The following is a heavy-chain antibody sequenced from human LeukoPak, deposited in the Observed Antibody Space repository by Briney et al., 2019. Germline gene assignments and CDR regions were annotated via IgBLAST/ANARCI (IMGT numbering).Heavy chain of an antibody. CDR2: ISGSGGST. D-gene: IGHD3-16*01. CDR1: GFTFSSYG. CDR3: AKRFWGEGEYYYYYMDV. V-gene: IGHV3-23*01. Sequence: GGSLRLSCAASGFTFSSYGMSWVRQAPGKGLEWVSAISGSGGSTNYADSVKGRFTISRDNSKNTLYLQMNSLRAEDTAVYYCAKRFWGEGEYYYYYMDVWGKGTTVTVSS. J-gene: IGHJ6*03.